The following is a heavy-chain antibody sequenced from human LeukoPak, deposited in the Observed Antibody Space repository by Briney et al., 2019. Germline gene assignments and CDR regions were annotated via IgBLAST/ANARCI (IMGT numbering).Heavy chain of an antibody. CDR1: GYTFTGYY. CDR3: ASGLWVAVTGARFDY. V-gene: IGHV1-2*02. CDR2: INPNSGGT. D-gene: IGHD1-14*01. Sequence: ASVKVSCKASGYTFTGYYMHWVRQAPGQGLEWMGWINPNSGGTNYAQKFQGRVTMTRDTSISTAYMELSRLRSDDTAMYYCASGLWVAVTGARFDYWGQGTLVTVSS. J-gene: IGHJ4*02.